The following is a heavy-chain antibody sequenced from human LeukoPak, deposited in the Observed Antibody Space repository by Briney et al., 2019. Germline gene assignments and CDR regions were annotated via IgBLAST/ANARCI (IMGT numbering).Heavy chain of an antibody. CDR3: VRRYYDSSGHRFDY. V-gene: IGHV3-74*01. D-gene: IGHD3-22*01. CDR1: GFSFSAYD. CDR2: INNDGSTT. Sequence: PGGSLRLSCAVSGFSFSAYDMNWVRQAPGLGLVWVSRINNDGSTTSYADSVKGRFTVSRDNAKNTLSLQMNSLRAEDTAVYYCVRRYYDSSGHRFDYWGQGTLVTVSS. J-gene: IGHJ4*02.